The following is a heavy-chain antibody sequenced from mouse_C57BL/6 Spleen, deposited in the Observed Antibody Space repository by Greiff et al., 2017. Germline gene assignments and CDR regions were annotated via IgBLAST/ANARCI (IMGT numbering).Heavy chain of an antibody. D-gene: IGHD1-1*01. CDR3: ANFPYYYGGYVDV. Sequence: VQLQQSGPELVKPGASVKISCKASGYAFSSSWMNWVKQRPGKGLEWIGRIYPGDGDTNYNGKFKGKATLTADKSSSTAYMQLSSLTSEDSAVYFCANFPYYYGGYVDVWGAGTTVTVSS. CDR1: GYAFSSSW. CDR2: IYPGDGDT. V-gene: IGHV1-82*01. J-gene: IGHJ1*01.